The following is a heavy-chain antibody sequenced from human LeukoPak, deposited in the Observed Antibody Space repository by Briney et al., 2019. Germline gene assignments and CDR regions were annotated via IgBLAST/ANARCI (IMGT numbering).Heavy chain of an antibody. CDR1: GFTFSSYA. D-gene: IGHD2-15*01. J-gene: IGHJ4*02. V-gene: IGHV3-30-3*01. CDR2: ISYDGSNK. Sequence: GGSLRLSCAASGFTFSSYAMHWVRQAPGKGLEWVAVISYDGSNKYYADSVKGRFTISRDNSKNTLYLQMNSLRAEDTAVYYCARTYCSGGSCYCDYWGQGTLVTVSS. CDR3: ARTYCSGGSCYCDY.